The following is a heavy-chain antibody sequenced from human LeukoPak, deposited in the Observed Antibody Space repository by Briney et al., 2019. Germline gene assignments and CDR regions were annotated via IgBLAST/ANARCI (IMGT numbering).Heavy chain of an antibody. CDR2: IYYSGST. D-gene: IGHD3-22*01. CDR3: ATEYDSSGQHDAFDI. J-gene: IGHJ3*02. V-gene: IGHV4-39*07. Sequence: SETLSLTCTVSGGSISSSSYYWGWIRQPPGKGLEWIGSIYYSGSTYYNPSLKSRVTISVDTSKNQFSLKLSSVTAADTAVYYCATEYDSSGQHDAFDIWGQGTMVTVSS. CDR1: GGSISSSSYY.